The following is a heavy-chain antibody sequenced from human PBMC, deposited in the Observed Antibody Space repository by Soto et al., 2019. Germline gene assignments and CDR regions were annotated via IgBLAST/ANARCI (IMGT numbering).Heavy chain of an antibody. CDR1: GGSVRSGSYY. V-gene: IGHV4-61*01. CDR3: ASVHLTGDPRAHFDY. D-gene: IGHD7-27*01. CDR2: IDYSGST. Sequence: QVQLQESGPVLLKPSETLSLTCTVSGGSVRSGSYYWSWIRQPPGKGLEWIGYIDYSGSTNYNPSLKSRVTISVDTSKNQFSLKLSSVTAADTAVYYCASVHLTGDPRAHFDYWGQGTLVTVSS. J-gene: IGHJ4*02.